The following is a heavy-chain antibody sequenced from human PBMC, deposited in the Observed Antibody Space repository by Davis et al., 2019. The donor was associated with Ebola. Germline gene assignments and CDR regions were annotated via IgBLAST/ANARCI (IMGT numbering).Heavy chain of an antibody. CDR3: ARGSSSSGFDN. J-gene: IGHJ4*02. Sequence: PGGSLRLSCAASGFTFRTYGMHWVRQAPGKGLEWVAVIWYDGGKKFYSDSVKGRFTISRDNAKNSVSLQMNSLRAEDTAVYYCARGSSSSGFDNWGQGTLVTVSS. CDR2: IWYDGGKK. V-gene: IGHV3-33*01. D-gene: IGHD6-6*01. CDR1: GFTFRTYG.